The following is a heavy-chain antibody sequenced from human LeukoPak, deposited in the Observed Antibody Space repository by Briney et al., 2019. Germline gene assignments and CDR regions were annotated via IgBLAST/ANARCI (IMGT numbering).Heavy chain of an antibody. J-gene: IGHJ5*02. CDR1: GGTFSNYA. D-gene: IGHD2-15*01. CDR3: ARCGLGYCSGGSCCRGWFDP. CDR2: IIPIFGTA. Sequence: SVKVSCKASGGTFSNYAISWVRQAPGQGLEWMGGIIPIFGTANYAQKFQGRVTITADESTSTAYMELSSLRSEDTAVYYCARCGLGYCSGGSCCRGWFDPWGQGTLVTVSS. V-gene: IGHV1-69*01.